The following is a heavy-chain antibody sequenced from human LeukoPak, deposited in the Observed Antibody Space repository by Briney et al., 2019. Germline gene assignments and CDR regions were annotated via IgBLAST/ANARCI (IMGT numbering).Heavy chain of an antibody. V-gene: IGHV3-74*01. Sequence: GGSLRLSCAASGFTFSSYWMHWVRQAPGKGLVWVPRINSDGSSASYADSVKGRFTISRDNAKNTLYLQMNSLRAEDTAVYYCAVGYSYGYVDYWGQGTLVTVSS. CDR2: INSDGSSA. D-gene: IGHD5-18*01. J-gene: IGHJ4*02. CDR1: GFTFSSYW. CDR3: AVGYSYGYVDY.